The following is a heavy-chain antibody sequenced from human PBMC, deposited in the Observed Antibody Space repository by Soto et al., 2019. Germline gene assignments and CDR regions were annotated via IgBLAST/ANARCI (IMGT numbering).Heavy chain of an antibody. D-gene: IGHD1-26*01. CDR1: GFTFSSSG. CDR3: VNDRRLTTGLPDY. J-gene: IGHJ4*02. CDR2: ISFHGSEK. V-gene: IGHV3-30*18. Sequence: QVQLVESGGGVVQPGRSLRLSCVASGFTFSSSGMHWVRQAPGKGLDWVAYISFHGSEKHYADSVKGRFTISRDNSKNTLYLQMNSLRAEDTAVYYCVNDRRLTTGLPDYWGQGTLVTVSA.